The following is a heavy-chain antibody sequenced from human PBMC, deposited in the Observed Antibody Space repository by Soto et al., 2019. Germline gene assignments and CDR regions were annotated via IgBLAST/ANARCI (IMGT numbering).Heavy chain of an antibody. CDR1: GFKFRNYG. V-gene: IGHV3-33*01. Sequence: QVQLVESGGGVVQPGRSLRLSCAASGFKFRNYGMHWVRQAPGKGLEWLAVIWYDGSNKYYADSVKGRFTISRDNSKNKLYLEMNSLRDEDTAVYYCARDVRSRRYDLWGQGTLVIVSS. CDR2: IWYDGSNK. J-gene: IGHJ5*02. D-gene: IGHD3-10*02. CDR3: ARDVRSRRYDL.